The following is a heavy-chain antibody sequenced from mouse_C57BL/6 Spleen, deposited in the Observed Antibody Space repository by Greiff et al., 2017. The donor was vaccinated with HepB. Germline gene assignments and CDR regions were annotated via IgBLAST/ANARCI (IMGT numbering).Heavy chain of an antibody. CDR2: ISYDGSN. J-gene: IGHJ4*01. V-gene: IGHV3-6*01. CDR3: VRLRRTLYYAMDY. D-gene: IGHD2-12*01. CDR1: GYSITSGYY. Sequence: EVQLQESGPGLVKPSQSLSLTCSVTGYSITSGYYWNWIRQFPGNKLEWMGYISYDGSNNYNPSLKNRISITRDTSKNQFFLKLNSVTTEDTATYYCVRLRRTLYYAMDYWGQGTSVTVSS.